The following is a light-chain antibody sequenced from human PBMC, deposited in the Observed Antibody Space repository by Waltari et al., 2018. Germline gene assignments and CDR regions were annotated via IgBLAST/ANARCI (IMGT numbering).Light chain of an antibody. Sequence: DIQMTQSPSSLSASVGDRVTITCRASQGISNYLAWYQQKPGKVPKLLIYAPSTLQSGVPSRFSGSGAGTDFTLTISSLQPEDGATYYCQKYNSAPPTFGQGTKVEIK. CDR3: QKYNSAPPT. CDR2: APS. J-gene: IGKJ1*01. V-gene: IGKV1-27*01. CDR1: QGISNY.